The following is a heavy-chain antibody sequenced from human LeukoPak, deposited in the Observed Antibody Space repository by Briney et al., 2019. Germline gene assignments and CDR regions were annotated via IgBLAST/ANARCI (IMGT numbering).Heavy chain of an antibody. Sequence: PSETLSLTCTVSGGSISSYYWSWIRQPPGKGLEWIGYIYYSGSTYYNPSLKSRVTISVDTSKNQFSLKLSSVTAADTAVYYCAKHDLNRVTMVRGVIGHFDYWGQGTLVTVSS. D-gene: IGHD3-10*01. CDR3: AKHDLNRVTMVRGVIGHFDY. CDR1: GGSISSYY. V-gene: IGHV4-59*08. CDR2: IYYSGST. J-gene: IGHJ4*02.